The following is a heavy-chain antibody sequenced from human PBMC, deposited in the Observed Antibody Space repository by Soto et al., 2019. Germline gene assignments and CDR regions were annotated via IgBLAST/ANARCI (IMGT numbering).Heavy chain of an antibody. J-gene: IGHJ4*02. CDR3: ARDGRGQVSSYFDY. CDR1: GYVFTKHW. Sequence: GESLKISCKASGYVFTKHWIAWVRQMPGKGLEWMGRIDPSDSQTYYSPSFRGHVTISVTKSITTVFLQMNSLRAEDTAVYYCARDGRGQVSSYFDYWGQGTLVTVSS. V-gene: IGHV5-10-1*01. CDR2: IDPSDSQT.